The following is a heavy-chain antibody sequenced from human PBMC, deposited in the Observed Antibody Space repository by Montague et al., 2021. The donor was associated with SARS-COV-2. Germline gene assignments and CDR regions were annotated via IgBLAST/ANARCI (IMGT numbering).Heavy chain of an antibody. CDR3: ARVLSHRAIFGVVIIKGREV. CDR2: YYSGST. Sequence: YYSGSTYYNPSLKIRVTISVDTSKNQFSLKLSSVTAADTSVYYCARVLSHRAIFGVVIIKGREVGGQG. J-gene: IGHJ6*01. D-gene: IGHD3-3*01. V-gene: IGHV4-31*02.